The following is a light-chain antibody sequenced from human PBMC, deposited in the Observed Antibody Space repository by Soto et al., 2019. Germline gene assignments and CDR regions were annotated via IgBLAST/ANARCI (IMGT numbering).Light chain of an antibody. CDR2: DVT. J-gene: IGLJ1*01. Sequence: LTQPASVSGSPGHSITISCTGTSSDVGGYNFVSWYQQHPDKAPKLMIYDVTNRPSGVSNRFSGSKSGNTASLTISGLQAEDEADYYCSSYTSISTYVFGTGTKVTVL. CDR3: SSYTSISTYV. CDR1: SSDVGGYNF. V-gene: IGLV2-14*01.